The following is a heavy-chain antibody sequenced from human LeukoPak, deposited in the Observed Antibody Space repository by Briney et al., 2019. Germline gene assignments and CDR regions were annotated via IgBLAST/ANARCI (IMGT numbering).Heavy chain of an antibody. J-gene: IGHJ6*03. Sequence: SETLSLTCAVYGGSFSGYYWSWIRQPPGKGLEWIGEINHSGSTNYNPSLKSRVTISVDTSKNQFSLKLSSVTAADTAVYYCARVYSGVAGMTIYYYYYYMDVWGKGTTVTISS. CDR2: INHSGST. D-gene: IGHD6-19*01. V-gene: IGHV4-34*01. CDR3: ARVYSGVAGMTIYYYYYYMDV. CDR1: GGSFSGYY.